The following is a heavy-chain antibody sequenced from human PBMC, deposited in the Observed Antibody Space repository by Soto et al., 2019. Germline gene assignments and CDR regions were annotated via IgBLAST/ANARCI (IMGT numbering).Heavy chain of an antibody. CDR1: GFTFSSYS. Sequence: GGSLRLSCAASGFTFSSYSMNWVRQAPGKGLEWVSSISSSSSYIYYADSVKGRFTISRDNAKNTLYLQMNSLRAEDTAVYYCANHPTYYYGSGSYNPYWGQGTLVTVSS. D-gene: IGHD3-10*01. CDR2: ISSSSSYI. V-gene: IGHV3-21*04. CDR3: ANHPTYYYGSGSYNPY. J-gene: IGHJ4*02.